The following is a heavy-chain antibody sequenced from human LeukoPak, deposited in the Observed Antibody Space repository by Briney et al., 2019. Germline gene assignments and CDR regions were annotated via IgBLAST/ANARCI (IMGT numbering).Heavy chain of an antibody. J-gene: IGHJ4*02. CDR3: ARDFDFWSGYAPGY. V-gene: IGHV3-21*01. CDR1: GFTFSSYN. D-gene: IGHD3-3*01. CDR2: ITSSSSYI. Sequence: GGSLRLSCAASGFTFSSYNMNWVRQAPGKGPEWVTSITSSSSYIYYADSVKGRFTISRDNAKNSLYLQMNSLRVEDTAVYYCARDFDFWSGYAPGYWGQGTLVTVSS.